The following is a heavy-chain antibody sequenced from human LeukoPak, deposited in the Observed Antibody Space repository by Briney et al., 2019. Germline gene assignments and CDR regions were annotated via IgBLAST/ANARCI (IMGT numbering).Heavy chain of an antibody. CDR2: ISGSGGST. J-gene: IGHJ1*01. CDR3: AKDDSSGYYSYFQH. CDR1: GFTFSSYA. Sequence: PGGSLRLSCAASGFTFSSYAMSWVRQAPGKGLEWVSAISGSGGSTYYADSVKGRFTISRDNSKNTLYLQMKSLRAEDTAVYYCAKDDSSGYYSYFQHWGQGTLVTVSS. D-gene: IGHD3-22*01. V-gene: IGHV3-23*01.